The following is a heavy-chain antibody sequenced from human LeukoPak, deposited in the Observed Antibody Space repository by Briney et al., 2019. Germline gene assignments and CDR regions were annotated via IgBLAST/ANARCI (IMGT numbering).Heavy chain of an antibody. CDR1: GYTFITYG. D-gene: IGHD6-13*01. CDR3: ARVWAIAAAAYHFDY. CDR2: ISAYNGNT. V-gene: IGHV1-18*01. Sequence: GASVKVSCKASGYTFITYGISWVRQAPGQGLEWMGWISAYNGNTNYAQKLQGRVTMTTDTSTSTAYMELRSLRSDDTAVYYCARVWAIAAAAYHFDYWGQGTLVTVSS. J-gene: IGHJ4*02.